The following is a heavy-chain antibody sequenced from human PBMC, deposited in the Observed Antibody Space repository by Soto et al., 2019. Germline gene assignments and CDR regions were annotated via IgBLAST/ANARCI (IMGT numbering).Heavy chain of an antibody. J-gene: IGHJ6*02. D-gene: IGHD6-19*01. V-gene: IGHV3-30-3*01. CDR2: ISYDGSNK. CDR1: GFTFSSYA. CDR3: ARGEQWLVLYYYYYYGMDV. Sequence: PGGSLRLSCAASGFTFSSYAMHWVRQAPGKGLEWVAVISYDGSNKYYADSVKGRFTISRDNSKNTLYLQMNSLRAEDTAVYYCARGEQWLVLYYYYYYGMDVWGQGTTVTVSS.